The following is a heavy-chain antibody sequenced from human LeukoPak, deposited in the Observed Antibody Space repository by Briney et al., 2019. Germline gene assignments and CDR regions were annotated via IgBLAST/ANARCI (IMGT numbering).Heavy chain of an antibody. CDR1: GFTFSSYA. D-gene: IGHD2-2*02. J-gene: IGHJ5*02. V-gene: IGHV3-30*04. CDR3: ARDVYCSSTSCYTENWFDP. CDR2: ISYDGSNK. Sequence: GGPLRLSCAASGFTFSSYAMHWVRQAPGKGLEWVAVISYDGSNKYYADSVKGRFTISRDNSKNTLYLQMNSLRAEDTAVYYCARDVYCSSTSCYTENWFDPWGQGTLVTVSS.